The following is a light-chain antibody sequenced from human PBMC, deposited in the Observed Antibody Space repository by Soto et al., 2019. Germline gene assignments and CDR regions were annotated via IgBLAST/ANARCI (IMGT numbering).Light chain of an antibody. V-gene: IGKV3-11*01. CDR3: QQRSSWPLT. Sequence: ETVLTQSPATLSLSPGERAILSCRASQSVSTYLAWYQQKPGQAPRLLISVASNRATGIPARFSGSGFGTDFTLTISSLEPEDFAVYYCQQRSSWPLTCGGGTKVEIK. J-gene: IGKJ4*01. CDR2: VAS. CDR1: QSVSTY.